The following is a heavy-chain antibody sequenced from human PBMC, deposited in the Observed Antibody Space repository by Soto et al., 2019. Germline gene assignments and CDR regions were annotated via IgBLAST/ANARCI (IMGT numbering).Heavy chain of an antibody. V-gene: IGHV3-73*01. CDR2: IRSKGNNYAT. CDR3: SRQAADLWSGKSQYYMDV. CDR1: GFTFSGSA. Sequence: EVQLVESGGGLVQPGGSLKLSCAASGFTFSGSAMHWVRQASGKGLEWVGRIRSKGNNYATAYGASLKGSFTISRDDSKKTAYLQMNSMNIEDTAVYYCSRQAADLWSGKSQYYMDVLGKGATCTFSS. D-gene: IGHD3-3*01. J-gene: IGHJ6*03.